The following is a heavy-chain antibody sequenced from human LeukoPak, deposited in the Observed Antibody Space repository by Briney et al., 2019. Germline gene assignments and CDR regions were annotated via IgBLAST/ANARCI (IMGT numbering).Heavy chain of an antibody. J-gene: IGHJ5*02. CDR2: MNPNSGNT. Sequence: ASVKVSCKASGYTFTNYDINWVRQATGQGLEWMGWMNPNSGNTGYAHKFQGRVTITRETSINTAYMELSSLTSEDTAVYYCARDLGYCSSTSCPYNWFDPWGQGTLVTVSS. CDR3: ARDLGYCSSTSCPYNWFDP. CDR1: GYTFTNYD. D-gene: IGHD2-2*01. V-gene: IGHV1-8*03.